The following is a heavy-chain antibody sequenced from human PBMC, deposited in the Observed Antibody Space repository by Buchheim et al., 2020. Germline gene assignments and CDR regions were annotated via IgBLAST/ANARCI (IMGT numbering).Heavy chain of an antibody. CDR3: TTASYYGDYEVLHY. Sequence: EVQLVESGGGLVKPGGSLRLSCAASGFTFSNAWMSWVRQAPGKGLEWVGRINSKTDGGTTDYAAPVKGRFTISRDDSKNTLYLQMNSLKTEDTAVYYCTTASYYGDYEVLHYWGQGTL. CDR2: INSKTDGGTT. J-gene: IGHJ4*02. CDR1: GFTFSNAW. D-gene: IGHD4-17*01. V-gene: IGHV3-15*01.